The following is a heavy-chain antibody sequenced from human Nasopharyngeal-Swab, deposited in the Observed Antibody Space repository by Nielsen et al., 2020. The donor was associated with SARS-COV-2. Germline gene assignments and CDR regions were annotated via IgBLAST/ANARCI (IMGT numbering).Heavy chain of an antibody. CDR1: GGSITSSNW. J-gene: IGHJ3*02. V-gene: IGHV4-4*02. CDR2: IYHSGST. D-gene: IGHD3-3*01. CDR3: ARISPLYYDLHHERDAFDI. Sequence: SETLFLTCAVSGGSITSSNWWSWVRQPPGKGLEWIGEIYHSGSTNYNPSLKSRVTISVDKSKNQFSLKLRSVTAADTAVYYCARISPLYYDLHHERDAFDIWGQGTMVTVSS.